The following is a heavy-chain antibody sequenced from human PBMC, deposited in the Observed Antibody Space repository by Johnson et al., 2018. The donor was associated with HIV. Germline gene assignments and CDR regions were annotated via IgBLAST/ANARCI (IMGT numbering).Heavy chain of an antibody. D-gene: IGHD6-13*01. Sequence: VQLVESGGGVVQPGRSLRLSCAASGFTFSSYWMHWVRQAPGKGLVWVSRINSDGSSTSYADSVKGRFTISRDNAKNTLYLQMNSLRAEDTAVYYCAREQQLNLDAFDIWGQGTMVTVSS. CDR1: GFTFSSYW. CDR2: INSDGSST. CDR3: AREQQLNLDAFDI. V-gene: IGHV3-74*02. J-gene: IGHJ3*02.